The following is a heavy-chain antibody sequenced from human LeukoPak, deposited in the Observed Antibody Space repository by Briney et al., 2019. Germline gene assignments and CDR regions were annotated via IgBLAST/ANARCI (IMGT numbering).Heavy chain of an antibody. V-gene: IGHV3-33*06. CDR1: GFTFRSYG. D-gene: IGHD6-13*01. J-gene: IGHJ4*02. CDR3: TKDRGSSWFGPICY. Sequence: PGRSLRLSCAASGFTFRSYGMHWVRQAPDKGLEWVAVIWDDGSKSFHAASVRGRFTISRDNSKDMLYLQMNDLRAEETAVYYCTKDRGSSWFGPICYRGQVTLVAVSS. CDR2: IWDDGSKS.